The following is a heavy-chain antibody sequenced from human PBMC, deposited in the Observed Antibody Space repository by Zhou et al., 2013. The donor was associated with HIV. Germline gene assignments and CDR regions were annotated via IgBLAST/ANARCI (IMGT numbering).Heavy chain of an antibody. V-gene: IGHV3-7*01. CDR1: GFTFSSYW. J-gene: IGHJ4*02. CDR3: ARAAHGAAAGLFDY. D-gene: IGHD6-13*01. CDR2: IKQDGSEK. Sequence: EVQLVESGGGLVQPGGSLRLSCAASGFTFSSYWMSWVRQAPGKGLEWVANIKQDGSEKYYVDSVKGRFTISRDNAKNSLYLQMNSLRAEDTAVYYCARAAHGAAAGLFDYWGQGTLVTVSS.